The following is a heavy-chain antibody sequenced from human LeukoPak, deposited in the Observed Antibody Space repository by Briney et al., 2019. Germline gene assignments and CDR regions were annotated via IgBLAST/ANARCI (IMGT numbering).Heavy chain of an antibody. V-gene: IGHV3-30*04. CDR1: GFILSDYN. Sequence: PGRSLRLSCAASGFILSDYNMHWVRQAPGKGLEWVAVISYDGSNKYYADSVKGRFTISRDNSKNTLYLQMNSPRAEDTAVYYCARVARFIAAVGKYYFDYWGQGTLVTVSS. J-gene: IGHJ4*02. CDR3: ARVARFIAAVGKYYFDY. D-gene: IGHD6-13*01. CDR2: ISYDGSNK.